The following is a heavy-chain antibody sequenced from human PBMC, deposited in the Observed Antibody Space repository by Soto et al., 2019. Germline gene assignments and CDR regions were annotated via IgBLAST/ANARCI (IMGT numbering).Heavy chain of an antibody. CDR2: VSGSGTTT. J-gene: IGHJ4*02. D-gene: IGHD1-1*01. CDR3: AKKGGGNAYHLGH. V-gene: IGHV3-23*01. Sequence: EVQLLESGGGVVQPGGSLRLSCAASGFTFSSFAMSWVRQAPGQGLEWVSVVSGSGTTTYYADSVRGRFTIFRDNSKNPVYLPMNSLRAENPAVYYCAKKGGGNAYHLGHWGQGTLVTVSS. CDR1: GFTFSSFA.